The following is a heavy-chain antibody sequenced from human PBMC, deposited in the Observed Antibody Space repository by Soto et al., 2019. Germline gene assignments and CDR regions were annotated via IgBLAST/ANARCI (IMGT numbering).Heavy chain of an antibody. CDR1: GSTINNYA. D-gene: IGHD3-10*01. Sequence: EVQLLESGGGLVQPGGSLRLSCAASGSTINNYAMTWVRQAPGKGLEWVSASSGGGDTTSYADSVKGRFTVSRDGSKNTLYLQMSSLRAEDTALYYCAKGRGGSGSLTPRVDFWGQGTLVTVSS. V-gene: IGHV3-23*01. CDR3: AKGRGGSGSLTPRVDF. CDR2: SSGGGDTT. J-gene: IGHJ4*02.